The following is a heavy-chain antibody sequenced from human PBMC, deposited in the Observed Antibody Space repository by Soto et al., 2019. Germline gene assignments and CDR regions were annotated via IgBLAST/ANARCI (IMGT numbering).Heavy chain of an antibody. CDR3: ARDDAGGFDP. J-gene: IGHJ5*02. V-gene: IGHV4-59*01. Sequence: QVQLQESGPGLVKPSETLSLTCTVSGASISTSSWSWIRQSPGKGLEWIGYIFYSGTTSYNPSLNSRVTMSVDTSKNQFSLTLTSVTAADTAVYFCARDDAGGFDPWGQGTLVTVSP. D-gene: IGHD3-10*01. CDR1: GASISTSS. CDR2: IFYSGTT.